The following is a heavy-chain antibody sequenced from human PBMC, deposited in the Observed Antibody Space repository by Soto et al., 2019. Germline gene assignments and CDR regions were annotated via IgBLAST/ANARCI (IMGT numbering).Heavy chain of an antibody. V-gene: IGHV1-18*01. CDR2: ISAYNGNT. D-gene: IGHD2-2*01. J-gene: IGHJ5*02. Sequence: QVQLVQSGTEVKKPGASVKVSCKASGYTFTSYGISWVRQAPGQGLEWMGWISAYNGNTNYAQNLQDRVTMTTDTSTSRAYMELRSLGSDDTAVYYCARDVYCSSASCYLARASWWFDPWGQGTLVTVSS. CDR3: ARDVYCSSASCYLARASWWFDP. CDR1: GYTFTSYG.